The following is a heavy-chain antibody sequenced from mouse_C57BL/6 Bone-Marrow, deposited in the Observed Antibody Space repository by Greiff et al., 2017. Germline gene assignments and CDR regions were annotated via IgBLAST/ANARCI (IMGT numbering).Heavy chain of an antibody. CDR2: ISDGGSYT. Sequence: EVQGVESGGGLVKPGGSLKLSCAASGFTFRSYALSWVRQTPEKRLEWVATISDGGSYTYYPDNLKGRFTISRDTAKNNLYLQMSHLKSEDTAMYYCARDRDYYGSSLFAYWGQGTLVTVSA. D-gene: IGHD1-1*01. CDR3: ARDRDYYGSSLFAY. J-gene: IGHJ3*01. V-gene: IGHV5-4*01. CDR1: GFTFRSYA.